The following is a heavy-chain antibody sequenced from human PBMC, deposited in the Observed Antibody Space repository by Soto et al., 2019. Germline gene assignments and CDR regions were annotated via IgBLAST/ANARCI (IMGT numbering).Heavy chain of an antibody. CDR2: INHSGST. Sequence: SETLSLTCAVYGGSFSGYYWSWIRQPPGKGLEWIGEINHSGSTNYNPSLKSRVTISVDTSKNQFSLKVSSVTAADTAVYHCAREPITLVRGVHPYYYYMDVWGKGTTVTVSS. V-gene: IGHV4-34*01. J-gene: IGHJ6*03. CDR1: GGSFSGYY. D-gene: IGHD3-10*01. CDR3: AREPITLVRGVHPYYYYMDV.